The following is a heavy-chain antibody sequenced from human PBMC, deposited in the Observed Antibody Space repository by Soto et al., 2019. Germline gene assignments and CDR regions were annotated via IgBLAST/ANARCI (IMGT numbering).Heavy chain of an antibody. CDR3: ARESFRGYSGYDYYYYGMDV. CDR2: IYYSGST. CDR1: GGSISSGGYY. J-gene: IGHJ6*02. V-gene: IGHV4-31*03. D-gene: IGHD5-12*01. Sequence: QVQLQESGPGLVKPSQTLSLTCTVSGGSISSGGYYWSWIRQHPGKGLEWIGYIYYSGSTYYNPSLKSRVTLSVDTSKNQFSLKLSSVTAADTAVYYCARESFRGYSGYDYYYYGMDVWGQGTTVTVSS.